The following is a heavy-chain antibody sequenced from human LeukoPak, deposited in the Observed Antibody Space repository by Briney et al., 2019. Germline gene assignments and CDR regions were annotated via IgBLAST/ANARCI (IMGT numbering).Heavy chain of an antibody. J-gene: IGHJ4*02. V-gene: IGHV3-23*01. Sequence: GRSLRLSCAASGFTFDDYAMHWVRQAPGKGLEWVSAISGSGGSTYYADSVKGRFTISRDNSKNTLYLQMNSLRAEDTAIYYCAKYGPQDSGSSHFDYWGQGALVTVSS. D-gene: IGHD1-26*01. CDR1: GFTFDDYA. CDR2: ISGSGGST. CDR3: AKYGPQDSGSSHFDY.